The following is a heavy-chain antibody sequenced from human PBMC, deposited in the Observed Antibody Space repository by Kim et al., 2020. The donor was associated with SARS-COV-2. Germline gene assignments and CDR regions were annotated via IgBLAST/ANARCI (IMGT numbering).Heavy chain of an antibody. CDR3: AREKEAVAGDNNAFDV. CDR2: TYTDRSR. CDR1: GFSVSTNY. V-gene: IGHV3-66*01. Sequence: GGSLRLSCVASGFSVSTNYINWVRQAPGKGLEWVSVTYTDRSRFYADSVKGRFTISRDDSKNTLYLQMNSLRVDDTALYYCAREKEAVAGDNNAFDVWGQGTMVTVSS. J-gene: IGHJ3*01. D-gene: IGHD6-19*01.